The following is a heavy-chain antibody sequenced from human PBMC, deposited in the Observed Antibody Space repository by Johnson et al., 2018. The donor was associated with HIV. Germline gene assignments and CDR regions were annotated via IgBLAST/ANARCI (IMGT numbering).Heavy chain of an antibody. CDR2: IRYDGSNK. Sequence: QVQLVESGGGVVQPGGSLRLSCAASGFTFSSYGMHWVRQAPGKGLAWVAFIRYDGSNKYYVDSVKGRFTISRDNSKNTLYLQMNSLIAEDTAVYYCRIRDAFDIWGQGTMVTVSS. CDR1: GFTFSSYG. J-gene: IGHJ3*02. CDR3: RIRDAFDI. V-gene: IGHV3-30*02. D-gene: IGHD3-3*02.